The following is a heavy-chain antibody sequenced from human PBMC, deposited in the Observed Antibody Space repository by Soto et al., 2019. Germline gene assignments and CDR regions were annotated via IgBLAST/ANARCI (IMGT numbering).Heavy chain of an antibody. CDR2: MGYNGFT. CDR3: SRLWFGELHGLVDV. V-gene: IGHV4-59*08. J-gene: IGHJ6*02. Sequence: QVQLQESGPGLVKPSETLSLTCTISGGPMNNYYCSWFRQPRGQGLEWIGYMGYNGFTRYNPSLTRRVALPPDTAQNPFSLILSSVTAADPALCSCSRLWFGELHGLVDVWGQGITVTVSS. CDR1: GGPMNNYY. D-gene: IGHD3-10*01.